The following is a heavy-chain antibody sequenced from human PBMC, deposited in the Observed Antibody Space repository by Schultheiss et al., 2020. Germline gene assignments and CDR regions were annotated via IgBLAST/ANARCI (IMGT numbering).Heavy chain of an antibody. J-gene: IGHJ4*02. V-gene: IGHV5-51*01. CDR1: GYSFTSYW. CDR2: IYPGDSDT. CDR3: ARHQYSAYDFWSGYPPRLDY. Sequence: GGSLRLSCKGSGYSFTSYWIGWVRQMPGKGLEWMGIIYPGDSDTRYSPSFQGQVTISADKSISTAYLQWSSLKASDTAMYYCARHQYSAYDFWSGYPPRLDYWGQGTLVTVSS. D-gene: IGHD3-3*01.